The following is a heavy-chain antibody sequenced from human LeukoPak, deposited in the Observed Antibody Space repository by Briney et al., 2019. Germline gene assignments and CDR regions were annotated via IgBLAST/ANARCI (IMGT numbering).Heavy chain of an antibody. J-gene: IGHJ4*02. D-gene: IGHD6-19*01. Sequence: GGSLRLSCAASGFTFSSYGMHWVRQAPGKGLEWVAVIWYDGSNKYYADSVKGRFTISRDNSKNTLYLQMNSLRAEDMAVYYCAKDRSGAVAGSDYWGQGTLVTVSS. CDR1: GFTFSSYG. V-gene: IGHV3-33*06. CDR2: IWYDGSNK. CDR3: AKDRSGAVAGSDY.